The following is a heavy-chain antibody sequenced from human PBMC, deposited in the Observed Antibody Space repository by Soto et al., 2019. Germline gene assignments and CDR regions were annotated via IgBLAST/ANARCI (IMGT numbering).Heavy chain of an antibody. D-gene: IGHD3-3*01. Sequence: QLQLQESGPGLVKPSETLSLTCTVSGGSISSSSYYWGWIRQPPGKGLEWIGSIYYSGSTYYNPSLKSRVTISVDTSKNQFSLKLSSVTAADTAVYYCARSRRWDYDFWSGYSVAFDYWGQGTLVTVSS. CDR2: IYYSGST. J-gene: IGHJ4*02. V-gene: IGHV4-39*01. CDR3: ARSRRWDYDFWSGYSVAFDY. CDR1: GGSISSSSYY.